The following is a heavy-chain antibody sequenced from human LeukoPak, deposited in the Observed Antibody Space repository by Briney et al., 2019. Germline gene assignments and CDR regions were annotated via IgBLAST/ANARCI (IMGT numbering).Heavy chain of an antibody. V-gene: IGHV1-2*02. CDR1: GYTFTDYY. J-gene: IGHJ5*02. CDR3: ARGRGRGGGYNWFDP. CDR2: TNPNSGGT. Sequence: GASVKVSCKASGYTFTDYYMHWVRQAPGQGLEWMGWTNPNSGGTNYAQKFQGRVTMTRDTSISTAYMELSRLRSDDTAVYYCARGRGRGGGYNWFDPWGQGTLVTVSS. D-gene: IGHD5-24*01.